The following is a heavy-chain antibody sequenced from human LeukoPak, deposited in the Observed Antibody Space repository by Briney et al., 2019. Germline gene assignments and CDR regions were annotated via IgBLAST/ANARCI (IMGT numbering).Heavy chain of an antibody. D-gene: IGHD3-10*01. CDR1: GFTFSSYS. CDR3: ARDGNGGSGSYWVFDY. Sequence: PGGSLRLSCAASGFTFSSYSMNWVRQAPGKGLEWVSSISSSSSYIYYADSVKGRFTISRDNAKNSLYLQMNSLRAEDTAVYYCARDGNGGSGSYWVFDYWGQGTLVTASS. CDR2: ISSSSSYI. J-gene: IGHJ4*02. V-gene: IGHV3-21*01.